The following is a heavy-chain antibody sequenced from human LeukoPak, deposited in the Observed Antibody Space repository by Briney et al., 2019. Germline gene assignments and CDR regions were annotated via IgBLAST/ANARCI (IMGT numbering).Heavy chain of an antibody. V-gene: IGHV4-39*07. J-gene: IGHJ4*02. D-gene: IGHD2-2*01. CDR1: GGSLSSSSYY. CDR3: ARDFHVVVPAATGNFDY. CDR2: IYYSGST. Sequence: TSETLSLTCTVSGGSLSSSSYYWGWIRQPPGKGLEWIGSIYYSGSTYYNPSLKSRVTISVDTSKNQFSLKLSSVTAADTAVYYCARDFHVVVPAATGNFDYWGQGTLVTVSS.